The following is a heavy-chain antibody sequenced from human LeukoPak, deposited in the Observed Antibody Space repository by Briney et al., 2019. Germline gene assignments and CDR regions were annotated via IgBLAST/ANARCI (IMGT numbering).Heavy chain of an antibody. V-gene: IGHV3-23*01. Sequence: PGGSLRLSCAASGFTFSHYGMSWVRQAPGKGLEWVSAISGSGYSTYYADSVKGRFTISRDNSKNTLYLQMNSLRAEDTAVYYCAKAQSYYDSSGSDYWGQGTLVTVSS. J-gene: IGHJ4*02. CDR1: GFTFSHYG. CDR2: ISGSGYST. CDR3: AKAQSYYDSSGSDY. D-gene: IGHD3-22*01.